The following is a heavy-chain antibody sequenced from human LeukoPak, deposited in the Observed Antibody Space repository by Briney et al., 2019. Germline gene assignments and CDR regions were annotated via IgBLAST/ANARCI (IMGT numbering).Heavy chain of an antibody. CDR1: GFTFSSYW. V-gene: IGHV3-74*01. D-gene: IGHD1-26*01. CDR3: ARTRRNSGSYYGDY. J-gene: IGHJ4*02. Sequence: GGSLRLSCAASGFTFSSYWMHWVRQAPGKGLVWVSRINTDGSSTSYADSVKGRFTISRDNAKNTLYLQMNSLRADDTAVYYCARTRRNSGSYYGDYWGQGTLVTVSS. CDR2: INTDGSST.